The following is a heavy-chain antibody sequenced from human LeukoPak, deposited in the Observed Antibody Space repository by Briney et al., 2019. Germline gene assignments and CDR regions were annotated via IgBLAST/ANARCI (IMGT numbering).Heavy chain of an antibody. D-gene: IGHD4-17*01. J-gene: IGHJ6*02. CDR1: GFTVSSNY. Sequence: PGGSLRLSCAASGFTVSSNYMSWVRQAPGKGLEWVSVTYSGGGTYYADSVKGRFTISRDSSKNTLYLQMNSLRAEDTAVYYCARPTGGYYYGMDVWGQGTTVTVSS. CDR2: TYSGGGT. CDR3: ARPTGGYYYGMDV. V-gene: IGHV3-53*01.